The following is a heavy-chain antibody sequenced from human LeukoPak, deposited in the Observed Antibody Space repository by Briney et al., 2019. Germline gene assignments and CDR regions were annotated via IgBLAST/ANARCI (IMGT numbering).Heavy chain of an antibody. D-gene: IGHD5-12*01. CDR3: ARQAGYDLDWFDP. V-gene: IGHV1-2*04. J-gene: IGHJ5*02. CDR1: GYTFTGYY. Sequence: ASVKVSCKASGYTFTGYYMHWVPQAPGQGLEWMGWINPNSGGTNYAQKFQGWVTMTRDTSISTAYMELSRLRSDDTAVYYCARQAGYDLDWFDPWGQGTLVTVSS. CDR2: INPNSGGT.